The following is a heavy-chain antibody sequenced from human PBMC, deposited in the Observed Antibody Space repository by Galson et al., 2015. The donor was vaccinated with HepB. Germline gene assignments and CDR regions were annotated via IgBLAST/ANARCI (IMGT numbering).Heavy chain of an antibody. D-gene: IGHD1-1*01. CDR1: GYTFTSYA. V-gene: IGHV1-3*01. Sequence: SVKVSCKASGYTFTSYAMHWVRQAPGQRLEWMGWINAGSGNTKYSQKFQGRVTITRDTSASTAYMELSSLRSEDTAVYYCAVETGTTSFDYWGQGTLVTVSS. CDR3: AVETGTTSFDY. CDR2: INAGSGNT. J-gene: IGHJ4*02.